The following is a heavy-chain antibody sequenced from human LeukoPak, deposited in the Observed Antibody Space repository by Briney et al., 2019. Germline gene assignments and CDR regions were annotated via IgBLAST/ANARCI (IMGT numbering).Heavy chain of an antibody. CDR1: GFTFDDYA. CDR2: ISWNSGSI. D-gene: IGHD2-15*01. CDR3: AKDSGVGGYNYGNRGMDV. Sequence: GGSLRLSCAASGFTFDDYAMHWVRQAPGKGLEWVSGISWNSGSIGYADSVKGRFTISRDNAKNSLYLQMNSLRAEDTALYYCAKDSGVGGYNYGNRGMDVWGQGTTVTVSS. J-gene: IGHJ6*02. V-gene: IGHV3-9*01.